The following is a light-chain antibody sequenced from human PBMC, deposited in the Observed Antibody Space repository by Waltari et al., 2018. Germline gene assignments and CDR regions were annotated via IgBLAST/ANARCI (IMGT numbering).Light chain of an antibody. CDR1: QNISSY. CDR3: LQRSNWPLT. Sequence: EIVLTQSPATLSLSPGERATLSCRASQNISSYLAWYQQKPGQAPRLLIYDTSRRATGIPDRFSGSGSGTDFTLTISSLEPEDFAVYSCLQRSNWPLTFGGGTKVDIK. CDR2: DTS. V-gene: IGKV3-11*01. J-gene: IGKJ4*01.